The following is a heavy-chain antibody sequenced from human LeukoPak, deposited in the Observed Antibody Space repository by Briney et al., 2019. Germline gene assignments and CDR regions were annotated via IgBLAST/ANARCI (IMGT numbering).Heavy chain of an antibody. CDR1: GSTVSSNY. CDR2: IYSGGST. V-gene: IGHV3-53*05. CDR3: AKDSRRSIVVVVAAPPGYMDV. Sequence: PGGSLRLSCAASGSTVSSNYMSWVRQAPGKGLEWVSVIYSGGSTYYADSVKGRFTISRDNSKNTLYLQMNSLRAEDTAVYYCAKDSRRSIVVVVAAPPGYMDVWGKGTTVTISS. J-gene: IGHJ6*03. D-gene: IGHD2-15*01.